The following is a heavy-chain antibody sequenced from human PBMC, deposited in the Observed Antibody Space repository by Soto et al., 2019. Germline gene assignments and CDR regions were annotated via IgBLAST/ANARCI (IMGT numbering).Heavy chain of an antibody. CDR2: MSPNSGKT. CDR3: ARLHSSGWYDYSYYYGMDV. Sequence: QVQLVQSGAEVKNPGASVKVSCKASGYTFTSYDITWVRQATGQGLEWMGWMSPNSGKTGYAQKFQGRVTMTRNTSMSTAYMALSSLRSEDTAVYYCARLHSSGWYDYSYYYGMDVWGQGTTVTVSS. V-gene: IGHV1-8*01. J-gene: IGHJ6*02. CDR1: GYTFTSYD. D-gene: IGHD6-19*01.